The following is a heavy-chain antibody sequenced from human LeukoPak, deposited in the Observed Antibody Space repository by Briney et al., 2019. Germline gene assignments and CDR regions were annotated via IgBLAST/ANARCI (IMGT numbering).Heavy chain of an antibody. D-gene: IGHD1-14*01. Sequence: GGSLRLSCAASGFTFSSYGMHWVRQAPGKGLEWVAVIWYDESDKYYADSVKGRFTISRDTSKNTLYLQINSLRAEDTAVYYCARDVPGDLYFDYWGQGTLVTVSS. V-gene: IGHV3-33*01. CDR3: ARDVPGDLYFDY. J-gene: IGHJ4*02. CDR1: GFTFSSYG. CDR2: IWYDESDK.